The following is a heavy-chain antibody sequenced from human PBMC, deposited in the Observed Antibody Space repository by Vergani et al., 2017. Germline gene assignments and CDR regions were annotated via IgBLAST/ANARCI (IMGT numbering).Heavy chain of an antibody. J-gene: IGHJ4*02. CDR3: AKDIAAAGTVDY. Sequence: EVQLLESGGGLVQPGGSLRLSCAASGFTFSSYAMSWVRQAPGKGLEWVTAISGSGGSTYYADSVKGRFTISRDNSKNTLYLQMSSLRAEDTAVYYCAKDIAAAGTVDYWGQGTLVTVSS. CDR1: GFTFSSYA. D-gene: IGHD6-13*01. V-gene: IGHV3-23*01. CDR2: ISGSGGST.